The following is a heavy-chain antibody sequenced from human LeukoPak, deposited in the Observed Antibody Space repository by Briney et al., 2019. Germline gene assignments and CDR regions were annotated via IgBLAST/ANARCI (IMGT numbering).Heavy chain of an antibody. D-gene: IGHD6-19*01. V-gene: IGHV1-2*02. Sequence: GASVKVSCKASGYTFTGYYIHWVRQAPGQGLEWMGWINPNSGVTNYAQKFQGRVTMTRDTSISTAYMELSRLRSDDTAVYYCARDRSSGWYVGYWGQGTLVTVSS. CDR1: GYTFTGYY. CDR2: INPNSGVT. J-gene: IGHJ4*02. CDR3: ARDRSSGWYVGY.